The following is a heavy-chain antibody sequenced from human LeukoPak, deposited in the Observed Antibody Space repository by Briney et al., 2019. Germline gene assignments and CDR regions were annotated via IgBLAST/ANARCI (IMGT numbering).Heavy chain of an antibody. Sequence: SETLSLTCTVSGDSMGNDYWSWIRQSAGKGPEWTGRISTSGNTDYNPSLRSRVTMSMDTSRNQFSLTLTSMTAADTAVYYCARNELRSYGLVHYWGQGTLVTVSS. CDR2: ISTSGNT. V-gene: IGHV4-4*07. J-gene: IGHJ4*02. CDR3: ARNELRSYGLVHY. D-gene: IGHD1-26*01. CDR1: GDSMGNDY.